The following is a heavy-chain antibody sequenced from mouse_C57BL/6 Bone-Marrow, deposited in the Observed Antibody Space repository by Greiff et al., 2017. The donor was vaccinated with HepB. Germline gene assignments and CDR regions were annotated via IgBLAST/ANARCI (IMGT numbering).Heavy chain of an antibody. CDR3: ARRVYYDYDDVSDY. D-gene: IGHD2-4*01. J-gene: IGHJ2*01. CDR2: IYPGSGST. Sequence: QVQLQQPGAELVKPGASVKMSCKASGYTFTSYWITWVKQRPGQGLEWIGDIYPGSGSTNYNEKFKSKAPLTVDTSSSTAYLQLSSLTSEDSAVYYCARRVYYDYDDVSDYWGQGTTLTVS. CDR1: GYTFTSYW. V-gene: IGHV1-55*01.